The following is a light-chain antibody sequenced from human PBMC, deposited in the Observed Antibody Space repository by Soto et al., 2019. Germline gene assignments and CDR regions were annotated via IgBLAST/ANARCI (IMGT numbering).Light chain of an antibody. CDR2: GAS. J-gene: IGKJ4*01. CDR3: QQYNNWPPLT. CDR1: QSVSSN. V-gene: IGKV3-15*01. Sequence: EIVMTQSPATLSVSPGERATLSCRASQSVSSNLAWYQQKPGQAPRLLIYGASTRATGIPARFSASGSGTEVTLSISSLQSDVFAVYDWQQYNNWPPLTFGGGTKVEIK.